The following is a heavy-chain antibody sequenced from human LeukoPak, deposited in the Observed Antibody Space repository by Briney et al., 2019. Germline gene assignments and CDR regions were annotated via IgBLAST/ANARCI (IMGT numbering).Heavy chain of an antibody. V-gene: IGHV3-30*02. D-gene: IGHD5-12*01. CDR1: GFTFSSYG. CDR3: AKDISPVDYFDY. CDR2: IRYDGSNK. Sequence: GGSLRLSCAASGFTFSSYGMHWVRQAPGKGLEWVAFIRYDGSNKYYADSVKGRFTISRDNSKNTLYLQMNSLRAEDTAVYYCAKDISPVDYFDYWGQGTLVTVSS. J-gene: IGHJ4*02.